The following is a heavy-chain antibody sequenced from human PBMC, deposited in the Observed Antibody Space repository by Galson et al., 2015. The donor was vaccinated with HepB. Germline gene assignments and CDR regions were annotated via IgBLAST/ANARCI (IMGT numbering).Heavy chain of an antibody. J-gene: IGHJ4*02. V-gene: IGHV4-39*01. Sequence: LRLSCAASGFTFSSYGMHWVRQPPGKGLEWIGSIYYSGSTYYNPSLKSRVTISVDTSKNQFSLKLSSVTAADTAVYYCARHPSSNEFDYWGQGTLVTVSS. D-gene: IGHD6-13*01. CDR3: ARHPSSNEFDY. CDR2: IYYSGST. CDR1: GFTFSSYG.